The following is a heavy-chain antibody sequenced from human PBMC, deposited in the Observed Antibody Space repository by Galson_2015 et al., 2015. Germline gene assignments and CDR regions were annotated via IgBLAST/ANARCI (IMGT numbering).Heavy chain of an antibody. CDR2: IIPIFGTA. CDR1: GGTFSSYA. CDR3: AREAVVVVAANYYYYYYMDV. D-gene: IGHD2-15*01. J-gene: IGHJ6*03. V-gene: IGHV1-69*13. Sequence: SVKVSCKASGGTFSSYAISWVRQAPGQGLEWMGGIIPIFGTANYAQKFQGRVTITADESTSTAYMELSSLRSEDTAVYYCAREAVVVVAANYYYYYYMDVWGKGTTVTVSS.